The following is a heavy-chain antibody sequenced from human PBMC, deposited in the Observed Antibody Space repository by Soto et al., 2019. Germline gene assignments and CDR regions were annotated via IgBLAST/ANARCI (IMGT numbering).Heavy chain of an antibody. CDR1: GDTFSNHT. J-gene: IGHJ5*02. V-gene: IGHV1-69*02. D-gene: IGHD3-9*01. CDR2: IIPILGVA. CDR3: ARVAPKYYDILTGYSEFEFDP. Sequence: SVKVSCKASGDTFSNHTISWVRQAPGQRLEWMGRIIPILGVANYAQKFQGRVTITADKSTTTAYMELSSLRSADTAVYYCARVAPKYYDILTGYSEFEFDPWGQGTLVTVSS.